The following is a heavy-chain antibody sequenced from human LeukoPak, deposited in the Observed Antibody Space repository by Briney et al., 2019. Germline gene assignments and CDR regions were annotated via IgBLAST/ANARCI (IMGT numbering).Heavy chain of an antibody. J-gene: IGHJ4*02. D-gene: IGHD5-18*01. CDR3: AKGWDGGYSYGLGESFDY. CDR1: GFSFSSYW. Sequence: PGGSLRLSCAASGFSFSSYWMSWVRQAPGKGLEWVSAISGSGGSTYYADSVKGRFTISRNNSKNTLYLQMNSLRAEDTAVYYCAKGWDGGYSYGLGESFDYWGQGTLVTVSS. CDR2: ISGSGGST. V-gene: IGHV3-23*01.